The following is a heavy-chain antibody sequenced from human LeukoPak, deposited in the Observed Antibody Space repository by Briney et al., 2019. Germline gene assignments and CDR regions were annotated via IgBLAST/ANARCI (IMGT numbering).Heavy chain of an antibody. V-gene: IGHV3-23*01. D-gene: IGHD5-24*01. J-gene: IGHJ3*02. CDR1: GFTFSSYG. Sequence: GGSLRLSCAASGFTFSSYGMSWVRQAPGKGPEWVSAISGSGGSTYYADSVKGRFTISRDNAKNSLYLQMNSLRAEDMALYYCAKAPARWLQLRGAFDIWGQGTMVTVSS. CDR3: AKAPARWLQLRGAFDI. CDR2: ISGSGGST.